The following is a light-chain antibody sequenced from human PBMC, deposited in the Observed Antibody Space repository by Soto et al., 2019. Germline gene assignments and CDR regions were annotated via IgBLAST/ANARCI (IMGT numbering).Light chain of an antibody. Sequence: EIVMTQSPATLSVSPGERATLSCRASQSVSTNLAWYQQKPGQAPRLLIYGASTRATGIPARFSGSGSGTDFTLTFSSLQSEDFAVYYCQRYNNWPPSITFGQGTRLEIK. CDR3: QRYNNWPPSIT. CDR2: GAS. V-gene: IGKV3-15*01. J-gene: IGKJ5*01. CDR1: QSVSTN.